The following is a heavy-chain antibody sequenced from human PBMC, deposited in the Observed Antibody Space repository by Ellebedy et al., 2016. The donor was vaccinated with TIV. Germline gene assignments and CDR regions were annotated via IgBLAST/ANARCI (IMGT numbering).Heavy chain of an antibody. Sequence: LRLSCTVSGGPISSGGYFWSWIRQHPGKGLEWIGNIYYSGSTYYNPSLRSRLTISVDTSKNQFSLKLSSVTAADTAVYYCARDPALPRGRFDTWGQGTLVTVSS. J-gene: IGHJ5*02. CDR3: ARDPALPRGRFDT. CDR2: IYYSGST. V-gene: IGHV4-31*03. CDR1: GGPISSGGYF.